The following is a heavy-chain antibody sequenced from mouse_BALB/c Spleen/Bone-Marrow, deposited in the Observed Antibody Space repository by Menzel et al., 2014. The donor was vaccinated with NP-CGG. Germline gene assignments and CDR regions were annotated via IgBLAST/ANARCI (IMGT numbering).Heavy chain of an antibody. D-gene: IGHD1-3*01. Sequence: VQLQQSGAELARPGASVKMSCKASGYTFTDYTMHWVKQRPGQVLEWIGSINPSSTYTNYNQKFKDKATLTADKSSITAHMQLSRLTSEDSAVYYCVRLKTNFAFWVQGTLVTVSA. J-gene: IGHJ3*01. CDR3: VRLKTNFAF. CDR2: INPSSTYT. V-gene: IGHV1-4*01. CDR1: GYTFTDYT.